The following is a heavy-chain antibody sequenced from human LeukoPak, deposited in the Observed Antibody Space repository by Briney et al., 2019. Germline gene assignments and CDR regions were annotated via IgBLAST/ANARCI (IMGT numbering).Heavy chain of an antibody. D-gene: IGHD3-22*01. CDR3: AKDSDEQSYYYDSSGLIDY. CDR1: GFTFSSYG. J-gene: IGHJ4*02. V-gene: IGHV3-30*18. Sequence: GGSLRLSCAASGFTFSSYGMHWVRQAPGKGLEWVAVISYDGSNKYYADSVKGRFTISRDNSKNTLYLQMNSLRAEDTAVYYCAKDSDEQSYYYDSSGLIDYWGQGTLVTVSS. CDR2: ISYDGSNK.